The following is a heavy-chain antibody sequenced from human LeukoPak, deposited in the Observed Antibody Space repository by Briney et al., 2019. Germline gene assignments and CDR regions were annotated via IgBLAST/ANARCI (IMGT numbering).Heavy chain of an antibody. J-gene: IGHJ4*02. Sequence: GGSLRLSCAASRFTLSTYWMSWVRQAPGKGLEWVAHIKQDGSQEYYVDSVKGRFTISRDSAKNSLYLQMNSLRAEDTTVYYCARGVPYDSWSGPHYSDYWGQGTLVTVSS. D-gene: IGHD3-3*01. CDR3: ARGVPYDSWSGPHYSDY. CDR2: IKQDGSQE. CDR1: RFTLSTYW. V-gene: IGHV3-7*01.